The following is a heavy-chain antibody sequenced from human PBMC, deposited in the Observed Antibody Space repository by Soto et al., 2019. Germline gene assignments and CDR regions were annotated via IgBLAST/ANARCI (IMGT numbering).Heavy chain of an antibody. V-gene: IGHV3-9*01. CDR1: GFLFDDFA. D-gene: IGHD3-16*01. CDR3: AKDVDRLGELWGYVQS. Sequence: GESQSLSCPVSGFLFDDFAMHWVRPANGQGLEWVSGINWNGVNKGYAESVLGRFTISRDNAKKSLYLDMNYLRPEDTALYVGAKDVDRLGELWGYVQSWGQGTMVTVPQ. CDR2: INWNGVNK. J-gene: IGHJ4*02.